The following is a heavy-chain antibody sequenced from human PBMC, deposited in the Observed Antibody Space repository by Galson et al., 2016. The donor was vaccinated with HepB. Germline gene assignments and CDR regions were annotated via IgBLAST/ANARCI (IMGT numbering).Heavy chain of an antibody. CDR3: FRVPRYYADYSSGVGDC. V-gene: IGHV3-23*01. J-gene: IGHJ4*02. CDR1: GFPFSSYA. CDR2: SSGSGTA. D-gene: IGHD4-17*01. Sequence: SLRLSCAASGFPFSSYAMSWVRQAPGKGLAWVSTSSGSGTASYAYSVKGRFPITRDNSKNTLDLQMDSLRVEYTALYFCFRVPRYYADYSSGVGDCWGQGTLLTVSS.